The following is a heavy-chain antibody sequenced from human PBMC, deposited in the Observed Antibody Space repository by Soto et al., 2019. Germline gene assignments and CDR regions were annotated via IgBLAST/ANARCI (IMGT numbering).Heavy chain of an antibody. CDR3: ARDQRRRYFVEEEGYFDC. D-gene: IGHD3-9*01. V-gene: IGHV4-31*03. CDR1: GGSISSGGYY. CDR2: IYYSGST. J-gene: IGHJ4*02. Sequence: QVQLQESGPGLVKPSQTLSLTCTVSGGSISSGGYYWSWIRQHPGKGLEWIGYIYYSGSTYYNPSLKIRVTISVDTSKNQFSLKLSSVTAADTAVYYCARDQRRRYFVEEEGYFDCWGQGTLVTVSS.